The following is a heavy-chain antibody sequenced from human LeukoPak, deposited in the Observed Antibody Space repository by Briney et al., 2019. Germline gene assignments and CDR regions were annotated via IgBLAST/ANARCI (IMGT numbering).Heavy chain of an antibody. CDR2: GYYTGST. V-gene: IGHV4-59*08. CDR3: ARHAPGGVFDN. CDR1: GVSISSYY. J-gene: IGHJ4*02. D-gene: IGHD2-8*01. Sequence: KPSETLSLTCTASGVSISSYYWSWIRQPPGKGLEWIGYGYYTGSTNYNPSLRSRVTVSIDTSKNQFSLKVTSVTAADMAVYYCARHAPGGVFDNWGQGTLVTVSS.